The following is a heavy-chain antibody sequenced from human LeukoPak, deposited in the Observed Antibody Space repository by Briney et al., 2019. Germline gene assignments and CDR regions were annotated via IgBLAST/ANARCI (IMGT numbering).Heavy chain of an antibody. V-gene: IGHV3-7*01. J-gene: IGHJ4*02. Sequence: GGSLRLSCTASGFTLRSFSMNWVRQAPGKGLEWVANIKQDGSEKYYVDSVKGRFTISRDNAKNSLYLQMNSLRAEDTAVYYCARDLNDYYDSSGYYYYWGQGTLVTVSS. CDR3: ARDLNDYYDSSGYYYY. CDR1: GFTLRSFS. CDR2: IKQDGSEK. D-gene: IGHD3-22*01.